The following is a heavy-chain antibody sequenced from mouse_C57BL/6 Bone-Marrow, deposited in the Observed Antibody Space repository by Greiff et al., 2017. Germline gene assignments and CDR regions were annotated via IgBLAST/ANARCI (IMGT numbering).Heavy chain of an antibody. CDR1: GYTFTSYW. CDR3: ARPGSSPFDY. D-gene: IGHD1-1*01. Sequence: QVQLQQPGAELVRPGTSVKLSCKASGYTFTSYWMHWVKQRPGQGLEWIGVIDPSDSYTNYNQKFKGKATLTVDTSSSTAYMQLSSLTSEDSAVYYCARPGSSPFDYWGQGTTLTGSS. V-gene: IGHV1-59*01. CDR2: IDPSDSYT. J-gene: IGHJ2*01.